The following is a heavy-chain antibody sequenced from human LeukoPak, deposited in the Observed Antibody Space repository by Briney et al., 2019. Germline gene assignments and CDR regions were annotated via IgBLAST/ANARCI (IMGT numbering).Heavy chain of an antibody. CDR2: ISGSGGST. D-gene: IGHD6-19*01. CDR3: AKVLVPRYSSGWYAREGYFDY. CDR1: GFTFSSYA. V-gene: IGHV3-23*01. J-gene: IGHJ4*02. Sequence: GGSLRLSCAASGFTFSSYAMSWVRQAPGKGLEWVSAISGSGGSTYYADSVKGRFTISRDNSKNTLYLQMNSLRAEDTAVYYCAKVLVPRYSSGWYAREGYFDYWGQGTLVTVSS.